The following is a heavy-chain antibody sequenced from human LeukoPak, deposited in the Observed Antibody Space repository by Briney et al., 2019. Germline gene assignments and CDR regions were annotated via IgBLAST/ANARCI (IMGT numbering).Heavy chain of an antibody. Sequence: SETLSLTCTVSGGSISRYNWRWIRQPPGKGLEWIGYISYSGSTNYNPSLKSRVTISVDTSKNQFSLKLSSVTAADTAIYYCARHRYSGYDFDYWGQGTLVTVSS. CDR2: ISYSGST. CDR1: GGSISRYN. CDR3: ARHRYSGYDFDY. J-gene: IGHJ4*02. D-gene: IGHD5-12*01. V-gene: IGHV4-59*08.